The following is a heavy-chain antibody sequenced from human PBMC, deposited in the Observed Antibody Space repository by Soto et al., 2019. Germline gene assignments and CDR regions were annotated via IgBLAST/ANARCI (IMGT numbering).Heavy chain of an antibody. V-gene: IGHV3-9*01. CDR2: ISWNSGSI. D-gene: IGHD3-22*01. Sequence: DVQLVESGGGLVQPGRSLRLSCAASGFTFDDYAMHWVRQAPGKGLEWVSGISWNSGSIGYADSVKGRFTISRDNAKNSLYLQMNSLRAEDTALYYCAKDYDSSGYPEYYFDYWGQGTLVTVSS. CDR3: AKDYDSSGYPEYYFDY. J-gene: IGHJ4*02. CDR1: GFTFDDYA.